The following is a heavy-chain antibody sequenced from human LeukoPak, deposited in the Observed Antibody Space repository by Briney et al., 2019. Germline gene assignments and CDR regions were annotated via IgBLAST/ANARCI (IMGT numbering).Heavy chain of an antibody. CDR3: ARGITIFGVVKYYYYGMDV. D-gene: IGHD3-3*01. CDR1: GGSISSGGYY. Sequence: PSETLSLTCTVSGGSISSGGYYWSWIRQHPGKGLEWIGYIYYSGSTYYNPSLKSRVTISVDTSKNQFSLKLSSVTAADTAVYYCARGITIFGVVKYYYYGMDVWGQGTTVTVSS. V-gene: IGHV4-31*03. J-gene: IGHJ6*02. CDR2: IYYSGST.